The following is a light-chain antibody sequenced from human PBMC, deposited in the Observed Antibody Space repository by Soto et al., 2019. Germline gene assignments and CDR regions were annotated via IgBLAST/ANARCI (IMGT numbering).Light chain of an antibody. V-gene: IGKV1-5*03. Sequence: DMQMAQSPSTLSGSVGDRVTIICRASQTISSWLAWYQQKPGKAPKLLIYKASTLKSGVPSRFSGSGSGTEFTLTISSLQPDDFATYYCQHYNSYSEAFGQGTKVDIK. J-gene: IGKJ1*01. CDR1: QTISSW. CDR2: KAS. CDR3: QHYNSYSEA.